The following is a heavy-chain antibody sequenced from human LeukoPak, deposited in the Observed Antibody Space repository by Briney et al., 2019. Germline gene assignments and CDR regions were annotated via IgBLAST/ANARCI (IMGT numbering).Heavy chain of an antibody. CDR3: ATPGIAAADFDY. D-gene: IGHD6-13*01. CDR2: IIPILGIA. CDR1: GYTFTSYG. J-gene: IGHJ4*02. Sequence: SVKVSCKASGYTFTSYGISWVRQAPGQGLEWMGRIIPILGIANYAQKFQGRVTITADKSTSTAYMELSSLRSEDTAVYYCATPGIAAADFDYWGQGTLVTVSS. V-gene: IGHV1-69*04.